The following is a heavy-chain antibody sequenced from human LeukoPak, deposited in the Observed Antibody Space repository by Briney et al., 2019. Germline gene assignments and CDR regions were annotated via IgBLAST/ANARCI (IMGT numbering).Heavy chain of an antibody. CDR1: GFTFGNSW. Sequence: GRSLRLSCAASGFTFGNSWVHWVRQAPGQGLVRVSLINADGSTATYADSVKGRFTISRDNARNTLSLQMNSLTIEDTAVYYCVVVVEPPDSDGFDVWGQGTMITVSS. V-gene: IGHV3-74*01. CDR3: VVVVEPPDSDGFDV. J-gene: IGHJ3*01. CDR2: INADGSTA. D-gene: IGHD1-14*01.